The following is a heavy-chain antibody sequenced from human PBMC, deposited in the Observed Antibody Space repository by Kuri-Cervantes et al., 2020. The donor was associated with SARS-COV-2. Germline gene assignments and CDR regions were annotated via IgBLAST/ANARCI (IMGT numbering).Heavy chain of an antibody. CDR3: ARVTVWGWYVFDL. CDR1: GDSVSGNSVA. D-gene: IGHD7-27*01. CDR2: TYYRSKWFN. J-gene: IGHJ3*01. Sequence: LSCAISGDSVSGNSVAWNWIRQSPSRGLEWLGRTYYRSKWFNDYAESVKSRIGITADTSRNQFSLQLTSVTPEDTAVYYCARVTVWGWYVFDLWGRGTMVTVSS. V-gene: IGHV6-1*01.